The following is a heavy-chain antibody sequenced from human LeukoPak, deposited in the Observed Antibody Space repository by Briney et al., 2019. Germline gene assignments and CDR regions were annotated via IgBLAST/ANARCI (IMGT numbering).Heavy chain of an antibody. Sequence: GGSLRLSCAASGFTFDDYTMHWVRQAPGKGLEWVSLISWDGGSTYYADSVKGRFTISRDNSKNSLYLQMNSLRTEDTALYYCAKDICSGGSCYSNYFDYWGQGTLVTVSS. D-gene: IGHD2-15*01. CDR1: GFTFDDYT. V-gene: IGHV3-43*01. CDR2: ISWDGGST. CDR3: AKDICSGGSCYSNYFDY. J-gene: IGHJ4*02.